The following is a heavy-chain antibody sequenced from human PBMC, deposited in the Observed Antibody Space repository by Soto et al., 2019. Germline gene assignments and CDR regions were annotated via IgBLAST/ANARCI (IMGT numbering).Heavy chain of an antibody. CDR3: ARGARTMVVLAPGEEPEYFNN. CDR1: GYTFTSYG. V-gene: IGHV1-18*01. D-gene: IGHD3-10*01. CDR2: ISAYNGNT. J-gene: IGHJ1*01. Sequence: ASMKVSCKASGYTFTSYGISWVRQAPGQGLEWMGWISAYNGNTNYAQKLQGRVTMTTDTSTSTAYMELRSLRSEDTAVYFCARGARTMVVLAPGEEPEYFNNWG.